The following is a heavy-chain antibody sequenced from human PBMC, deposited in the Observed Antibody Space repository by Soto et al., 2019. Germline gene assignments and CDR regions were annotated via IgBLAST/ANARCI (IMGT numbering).Heavy chain of an antibody. CDR1: GGSISSYY. J-gene: IGHJ4*02. CDR3: ARDLGDGYHFDY. CDR2: LYYTGST. V-gene: IGHV4-59*01. Sequence: QVQLQESGPGLVKPSETLSLTCTVSGGSISSYYWSWIRQPPGKGLEFIGYLYYTGSTNYNPSFKSRVTISLDTSKNQFSLKLSSVTAAGTAVYYCARDLGDGYHFDYWGQGTLVTVSS. D-gene: IGHD5-12*01.